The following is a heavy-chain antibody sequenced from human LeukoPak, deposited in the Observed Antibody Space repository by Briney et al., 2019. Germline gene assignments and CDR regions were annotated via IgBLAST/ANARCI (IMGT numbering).Heavy chain of an antibody. D-gene: IGHD6-6*01. J-gene: IGHJ5*02. Sequence: GGSLRLSCAASGFTFSTSAMSWVRQAPGKGLEWVSGISGSGDKTYYAESVKGRFTISRDNSKNTPSLQMNSLRGEDTAIYYCAKQYSSSSSDPWGQGTLVTVSS. V-gene: IGHV3-23*01. CDR1: GFTFSTSA. CDR3: AKQYSSSSSDP. CDR2: ISGSGDKT.